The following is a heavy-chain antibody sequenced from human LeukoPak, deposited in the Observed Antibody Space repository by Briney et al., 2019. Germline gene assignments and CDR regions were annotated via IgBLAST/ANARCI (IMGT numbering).Heavy chain of an antibody. CDR2: ISYDGSNK. V-gene: IGHV3-30-3*01. Sequence: PGGSLRLSCAASGFTFSSYAMHWVRQAPGKGLEWVAVISYDGSNKYYADSVKGRFTISRDNSKNTLYLQMNSLRAEDTAVYYCARVETTQRVNAFDIWGQGTMVTVSS. D-gene: IGHD1-7*01. J-gene: IGHJ3*02. CDR1: GFTFSSYA. CDR3: ARVETTQRVNAFDI.